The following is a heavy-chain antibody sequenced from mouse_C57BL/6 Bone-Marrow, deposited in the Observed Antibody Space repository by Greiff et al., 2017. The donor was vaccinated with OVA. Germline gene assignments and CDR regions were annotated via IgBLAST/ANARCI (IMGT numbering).Heavy chain of an antibody. CDR3: SEDSAVYYCAWRHWYFDV. Sequence: VQLQQSGPELARPWASVKISCQAFYTFSRRVHFAIRDPNYWMQRVKQRPGQGLDGIGDINPGNGNTRYNQKFKGKATLTADKSSNTAYMQLSSLTSEDSAVYYCAWRHWYFDVWGTGTTVTVSS. CDR1: YTFS. J-gene: IGHJ1*03. CDR2: GQGLDGIG. V-gene: IGHV1-87*01.